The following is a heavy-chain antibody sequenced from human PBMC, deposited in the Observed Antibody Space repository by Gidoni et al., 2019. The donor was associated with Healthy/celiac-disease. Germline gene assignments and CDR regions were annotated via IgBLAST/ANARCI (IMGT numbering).Heavy chain of an antibody. CDR2: INPSGGST. V-gene: IGHV1-46*01. D-gene: IGHD3-10*01. J-gene: IGHJ4*02. CDR3: ARSPVMVRGVMDY. Sequence: QVQLVQSGAEVKKPGASVKVSCKASGYTFTSDDMHWVRQAPGQGFEWMGRINPSGGSTSYAKKFQGRVTMTRDTSTSTVYMELSSLRSEDTAVYYCARSPVMVRGVMDYWGQGTLVTVSS. CDR1: GYTFTSDD.